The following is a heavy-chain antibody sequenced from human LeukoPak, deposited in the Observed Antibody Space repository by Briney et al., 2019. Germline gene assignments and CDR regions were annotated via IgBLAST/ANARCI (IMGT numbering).Heavy chain of an antibody. CDR3: ARDKAAAAIDASDI. CDR2: IRYDGINE. CDR1: GFRFSSYG. J-gene: IGHJ3*02. Sequence: GGSLRLSCAASGFRFSSYGMHWVRQAPDKGLDWVAYIRYDGINEYYADSVKGRFTISRDLSKNTLFLQMNSLRPEDTAVYYCARDKAAAAIDASDIWGQGTMVTVSS. D-gene: IGHD6-13*01. V-gene: IGHV3-30*02.